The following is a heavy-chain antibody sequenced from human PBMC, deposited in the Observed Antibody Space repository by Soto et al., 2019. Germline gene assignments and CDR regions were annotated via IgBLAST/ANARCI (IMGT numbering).Heavy chain of an antibody. Sequence: ASVKVSCKASGYTFTSYYMHWVRQAPGQGLEWMGIINPSGGSTSYAQKFQGRVTMTRDTSTSTVYMELSSLRSEDTAVYYCARSNPSPLYCGGDCYSSAPGGFDYWGQGTLVTVSS. D-gene: IGHD2-21*02. CDR2: INPSGGST. CDR1: GYTFTSYY. V-gene: IGHV1-46*01. J-gene: IGHJ4*02. CDR3: ARSNPSPLYCGGDCYSSAPGGFDY.